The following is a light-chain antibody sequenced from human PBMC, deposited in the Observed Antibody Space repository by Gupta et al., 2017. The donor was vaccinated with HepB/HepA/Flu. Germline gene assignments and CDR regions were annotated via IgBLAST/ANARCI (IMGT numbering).Light chain of an antibody. V-gene: IGLV2-8*01. CDR1: SSDIGAYNL. Sequence: QSAPTQPPSASGTPGQSVTISCTRTSSDIGAYNLVSWYQQHPGKAPKLIIYDVFQRPSGVPDRFSGSKSGNTASLTVSGLQAEDEADYYCFSYAGNDNWVFGGGTKVTVL. J-gene: IGLJ1*01. CDR2: DVF. CDR3: FSYAGNDNWV.